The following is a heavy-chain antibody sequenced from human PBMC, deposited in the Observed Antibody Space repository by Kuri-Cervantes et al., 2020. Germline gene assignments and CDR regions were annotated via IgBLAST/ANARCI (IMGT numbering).Heavy chain of an antibody. CDR2: INPSGGST. D-gene: IGHD1-26*01. V-gene: IGHV1-46*01. CDR1: GYTFTSYG. CDR3: ARDGAWVGAISGMDV. J-gene: IGHJ6*02. Sequence: ASVKVSCKASGYTFTSYGISWVRQAPGQGLEWMGIINPSGGSTSYAQKFQGRVTMTRDTSTSTVYMELSSLRSEDTAVYYCARDGAWVGAISGMDVWGQGTTVTVSS.